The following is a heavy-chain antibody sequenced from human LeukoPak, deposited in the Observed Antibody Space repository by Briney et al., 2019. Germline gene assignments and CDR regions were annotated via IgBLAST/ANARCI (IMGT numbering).Heavy chain of an antibody. CDR1: GFTFSSNA. J-gene: IGHJ4*02. Sequence: GGSLRLSCAASGFTFSSNAMSWVRQAPGKGLEWVAVISYDGSKKYYADSVMGRFTISRDYSKNTLYLQMNSLRADDTAVYYCAKGYDRLEYWGQGTLATVSS. V-gene: IGHV3-30*18. CDR2: ISYDGSKK. CDR3: AKGYDRLEY. D-gene: IGHD3-3*01.